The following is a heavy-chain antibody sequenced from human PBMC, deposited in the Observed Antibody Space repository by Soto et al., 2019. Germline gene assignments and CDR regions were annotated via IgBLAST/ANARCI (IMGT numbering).Heavy chain of an antibody. D-gene: IGHD3-10*01. CDR2: INHSGST. J-gene: IGHJ4*02. CDR3: ARLRGGITMVRGYYFDY. V-gene: IGHV4-34*01. CDR1: GGSFSGYY. Sequence: QVQLQQWGAGLLKPSETLSLTCAVYGGSFSGYYWSWIRQPPGKGLEWIGEINHSGSTNYNPSLKSRVTISVDTSKNQFSLKLSSVTAADTAVYYCARLRGGITMVRGYYFDYWGQGTLVTVSS.